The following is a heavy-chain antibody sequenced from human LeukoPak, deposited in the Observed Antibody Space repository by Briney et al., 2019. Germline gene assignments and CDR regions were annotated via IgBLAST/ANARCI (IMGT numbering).Heavy chain of an antibody. D-gene: IGHD1-26*01. CDR1: GLTFNTYG. CDR3: TREGDFDY. J-gene: IGHJ4*02. Sequence: GGSLRLSCTASGLTFNTYGMHWVRQAPGRGLEWVAFIRRDESDKYYTDSVKGRFTISRDNSKNTMYLQMNSLRPEDTAVYYCTREGDFDYWGQGTLVTVSS. V-gene: IGHV3-30*02. CDR2: IRRDESDK.